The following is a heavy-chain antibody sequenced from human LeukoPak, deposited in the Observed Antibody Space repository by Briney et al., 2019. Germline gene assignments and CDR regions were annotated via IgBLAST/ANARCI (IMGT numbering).Heavy chain of an antibody. J-gene: IGHJ4*02. CDR2: IKQDGSEK. Sequence: GGSLRFSCAASGFTFSNVWMSWVRQAPGKGLEWVANIKQDGSEKNYVDSVKGRFTISRDNAKNSLYLQMNSLRVEDTAVYYCGRYGQVPIDWGQGTLVTVSS. V-gene: IGHV3-7*03. CDR3: GRYGQVPID. D-gene: IGHD3-10*01. CDR1: GFTFSNVW.